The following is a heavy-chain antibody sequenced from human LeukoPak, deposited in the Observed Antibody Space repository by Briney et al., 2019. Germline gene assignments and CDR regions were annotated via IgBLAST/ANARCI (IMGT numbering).Heavy chain of an antibody. CDR1: GFTFSSYS. Sequence: PGGSLRLSCAASGFTFSSYSMIWVRQAPGKGLEWISYISSSSSTIYYADSVKGRFNISRDNAKNSLYLQMNSLRDEGTAVYYWARDNSIVGATITLDYWGQGALVTVSS. CDR3: ARDNSIVGATITLDY. D-gene: IGHD1-26*01. J-gene: IGHJ4*02. CDR2: ISSSSSTI. V-gene: IGHV3-48*02.